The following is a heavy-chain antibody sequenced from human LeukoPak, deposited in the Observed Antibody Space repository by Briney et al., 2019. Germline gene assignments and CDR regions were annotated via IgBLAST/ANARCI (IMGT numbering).Heavy chain of an antibody. V-gene: IGHV3-74*03. CDR2: IDNDGYDT. Sequence: GGSLRLSCAASGFTFSSNWMYWVRQAPGKGLVWVSRIDNDGYDTTYADSVKGRFTISRDNAKNTLYLQMNSLRTEDAAVYYCARVSAPRPPSGTFDYWGQGTLVNVSS. D-gene: IGHD1-1*01. CDR3: ARVSAPRPPSGTFDY. J-gene: IGHJ4*02. CDR1: GFTFSSNW.